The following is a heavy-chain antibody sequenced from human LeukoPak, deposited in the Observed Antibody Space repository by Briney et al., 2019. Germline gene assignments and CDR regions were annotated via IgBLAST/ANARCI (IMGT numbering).Heavy chain of an antibody. V-gene: IGHV3-30*04. CDR1: GFTFSSYA. CDR2: ISYDGSNK. D-gene: IGHD3-10*01. CDR3: ARVLTMVRGVRSYYYYYYMDV. J-gene: IGHJ6*03. Sequence: GGSLRLSCAASGFTFSSYAMHWVRQAPGKGLEWVAVISYDGSNKYYADSVKGRFTISRDNAKNTLYLQMNSLRAEDTAVYYCARVLTMVRGVRSYYYYYYMDVWGKGTTVTISS.